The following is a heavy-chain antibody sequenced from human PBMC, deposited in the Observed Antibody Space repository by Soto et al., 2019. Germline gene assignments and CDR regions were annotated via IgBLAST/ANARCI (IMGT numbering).Heavy chain of an antibody. Sequence: QVQLVESGGGVVQPGRSLRLSCAASGFTFSSYAMHWVRQAPGKGLEWVAVISYDGSNKYYADSVKGRFTISRDNSKNALYLKMNSLRAEDTAVYYCARERRDVIAAAGTMLYYYYGMDVWGQGTTVTVSS. CDR3: ARERRDVIAAAGTMLYYYYGMDV. J-gene: IGHJ6*02. CDR1: GFTFSSYA. D-gene: IGHD6-13*01. CDR2: ISYDGSNK. V-gene: IGHV3-30-3*01.